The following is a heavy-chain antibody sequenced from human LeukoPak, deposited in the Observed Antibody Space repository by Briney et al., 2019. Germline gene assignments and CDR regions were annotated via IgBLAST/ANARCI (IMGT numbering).Heavy chain of an antibody. V-gene: IGHV3-23*01. CDR2: ISGRGGST. D-gene: IGHD1-26*01. Sequence: GGSLRLSCAASGFTFSSYAMSWVRQAPGKGLEWVSAISGRGGSTYYADSVKGRFTISRDNSKNTLYLQMNSLRAEDTAVYYCAKSKLWELLPFDYWGQGTLVTVSS. J-gene: IGHJ4*02. CDR1: GFTFSSYA. CDR3: AKSKLWELLPFDY.